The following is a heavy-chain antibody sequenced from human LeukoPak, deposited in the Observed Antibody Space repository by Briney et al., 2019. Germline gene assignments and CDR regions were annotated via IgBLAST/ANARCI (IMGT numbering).Heavy chain of an antibody. CDR1: GFTFSSDS. J-gene: IGHJ4*02. CDR2: ISSSSSYI. V-gene: IGHV3-21*01. D-gene: IGHD6-13*01. CDR3: ARDRGQRLVLRYFDN. Sequence: GGSLRLSCAASGFTFSSDSMNCVREAPGKGLEWVSSISSSSSYIYYADSVKGRFTISRDNAKNSLYLQMNSLRAEDTAVYYCARDRGQRLVLRYFDNWGQGTLVTVSS.